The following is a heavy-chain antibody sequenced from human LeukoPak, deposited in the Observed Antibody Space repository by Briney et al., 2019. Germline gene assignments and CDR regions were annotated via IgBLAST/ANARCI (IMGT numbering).Heavy chain of an antibody. CDR2: IYYSGST. CDR1: GGSISSSY. D-gene: IGHD6-13*01. V-gene: IGHV4-59*12. CDR3: ARDHSSSWQFDY. Sequence: SETLSLTCTVSGGSISSSYWSWIRQPPGKGLEWIGYIYYSGSTNYNPSLKSRVTMSVDTSKNQFSLKLSSVTAADTAVYYCARDHSSSWQFDYWGQGTLVTVSS. J-gene: IGHJ4*02.